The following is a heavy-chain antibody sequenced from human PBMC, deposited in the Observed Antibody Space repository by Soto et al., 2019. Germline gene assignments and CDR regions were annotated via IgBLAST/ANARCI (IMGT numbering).Heavy chain of an antibody. CDR2: IYYSGST. J-gene: IGHJ4*02. CDR1: GGSISSGGYY. Sequence: SETLSLTCTVSGGSISSGGYYWSWIRQHPGKGLEWIGYIYYSGSTYYNPSLKSRVTISVDTSKNQFSLKLSSVTAADTAVYYCARVGSSGYYYPNDYWGQGTLVTVSS. D-gene: IGHD3-22*01. V-gene: IGHV4-31*03. CDR3: ARVGSSGYYYPNDY.